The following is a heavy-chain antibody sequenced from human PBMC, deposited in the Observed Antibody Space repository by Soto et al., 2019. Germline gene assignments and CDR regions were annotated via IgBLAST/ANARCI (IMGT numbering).Heavy chain of an antibody. CDR3: ARCRVDTIVTSGWCHSLDP. J-gene: IGHJ5*02. Sequence: EVQLLDSGGVLVQPGGSLRLSCAASGFTFSSSAMSWVRQAPGKGLEWVSAVSGSGGTTYYADSVRGRFTISRDNSKNTLYLQMNSLRAEDPAIYFGARCRVDTIVTSGWCHSLDPWGQGTRVTVSS. CDR1: GFTFSSSA. V-gene: IGHV3-23*01. CDR2: VSGSGGTT. D-gene: IGHD6-19*01.